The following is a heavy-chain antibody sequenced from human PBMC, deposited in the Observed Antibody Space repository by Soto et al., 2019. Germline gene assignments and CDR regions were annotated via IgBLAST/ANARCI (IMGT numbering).Heavy chain of an antibody. Sequence: PSETLSLTCTVSGGSISSYYWSWIRQPPGKGLEWIGYIYYSGSTYYNPSLKSRVTISVDTSKNQFSLKLSSVTAADTAVYYCARVYWFSAFDIWGQGTMVTVSS. J-gene: IGHJ3*02. V-gene: IGHV4-59*08. CDR3: ARVYWFSAFDI. D-gene: IGHD2-8*02. CDR2: IYYSGST. CDR1: GGSISSYY.